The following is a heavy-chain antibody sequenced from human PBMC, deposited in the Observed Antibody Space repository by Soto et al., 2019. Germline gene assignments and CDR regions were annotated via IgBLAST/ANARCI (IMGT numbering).Heavy chain of an antibody. Sequence: GGYLRLSCVAFGFTFSNYDFHWVRRTPGKGLKWMAAISFGRITKNYAESVKGRFFISRDNSRNTVFLHMNSVRDEDTALYYCSKDYLCSSNVFDVWGRGTVVPVSS. D-gene: IGHD2-2*01. J-gene: IGHJ3*01. V-gene: IGHV3-30*18. CDR2: ISFGRITK. CDR3: SKDYLCSSNVFDV. CDR1: GFTFSNYD.